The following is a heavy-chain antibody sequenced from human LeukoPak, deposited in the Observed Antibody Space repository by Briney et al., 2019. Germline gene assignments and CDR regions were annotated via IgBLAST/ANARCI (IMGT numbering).Heavy chain of an antibody. J-gene: IGHJ4*02. CDR3: ANATFDY. V-gene: IGHV1-2*02. CDR2: INPNSGGT. Sequence: ASVKVSCKASGYTFTSYAMNWVRQAPGQGLEWMGWINPNSGGTNYAQKFQGRVTMSRDTSISTAYMELRRLRSDDTAVYYCANATFDYWGQGTLVTVSS. CDR1: GYTFTSYA.